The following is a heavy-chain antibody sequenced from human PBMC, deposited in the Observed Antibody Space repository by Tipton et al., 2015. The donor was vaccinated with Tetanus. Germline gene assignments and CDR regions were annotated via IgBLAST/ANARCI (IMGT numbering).Heavy chain of an antibody. Sequence: TLSLTCTVSGDSLRSGDHYWSWIRQPPGKGLEWLAYISSGGSTNSNYSLKSRITMSRDTSKNQFSLNLTSVTAADTAVYFCARRSYCTSTRCFDAFDLWGPGTRVTVSS. J-gene: IGHJ3*01. V-gene: IGHV4-61*08. D-gene: IGHD2-8*01. CDR2: ISSGGST. CDR1: GDSLRSGDHY. CDR3: ARRSYCTSTRCFDAFDL.